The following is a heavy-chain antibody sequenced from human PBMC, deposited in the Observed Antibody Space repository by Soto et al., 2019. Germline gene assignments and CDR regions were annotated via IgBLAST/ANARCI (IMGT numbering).Heavy chain of an antibody. Sequence: SETLSLTCTVSGGSITDYSWVWIRQPAGKGLEWIGRIFSSGSTNYNPSLKGRITMSLDTSKNQFSLKLNSATATDTAVYFCARDQAVVVTADKWFDPCGQGILVTVSS. CDR1: GGSITDYS. J-gene: IGHJ5*02. V-gene: IGHV4-4*07. D-gene: IGHD2-21*02. CDR3: ARDQAVVVTADKWFDP. CDR2: IFSSGST.